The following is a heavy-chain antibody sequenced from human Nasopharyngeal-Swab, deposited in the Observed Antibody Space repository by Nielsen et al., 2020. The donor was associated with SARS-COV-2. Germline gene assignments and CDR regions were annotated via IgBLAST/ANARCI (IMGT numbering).Heavy chain of an antibody. CDR1: GFTFSYYW. V-gene: IGHV3-74*03. CDR2: IKHDGSGT. J-gene: IGHJ4*02. Sequence: GESLKTSCVASGFTFSYYWLYWVRPAPGKGLVWVSRIKHDGSGTKHADSVKGRFTISRDNAKNTLYLHMNSLPAEDTAVYYCTRDFGMATFDSWGQGTLVTVSS. CDR3: TRDFGMATFDS. D-gene: IGHD3-16*01.